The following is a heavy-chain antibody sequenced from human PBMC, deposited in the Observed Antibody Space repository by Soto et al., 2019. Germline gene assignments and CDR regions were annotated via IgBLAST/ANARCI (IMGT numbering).Heavy chain of an antibody. CDR1: VDSISVGYY. CDR3: ARERGSYGMDV. J-gene: IGHJ6*02. CDR2: VSPSVTT. Sequence: QVQLQESGPGLVKPSQTLSLTCTFSVDSISVGYYWSWIRQHPGKGLEWIGYVSPSVTTYYNPSLKSRISISKDTVKNQFTREVSSVTAADSAVYYCARERGSYGMDVWGQGTTVTVSS. V-gene: IGHV4-31*03.